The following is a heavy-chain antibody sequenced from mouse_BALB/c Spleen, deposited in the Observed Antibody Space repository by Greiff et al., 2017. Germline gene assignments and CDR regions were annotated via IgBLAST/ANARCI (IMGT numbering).Heavy chain of an antibody. CDR3: TRDGYGNYDAMDY. V-gene: IGHV5-6-4*01. J-gene: IGHJ4*01. Sequence: EVKLVESGGGLVKPGGSLKLSCAASGFTFSSYTMSWVRQTPEKRLEWVATISSGGSYTYYPDSVKGRFTISRDNAKNTLYLQMSSLKSEDTAMYYCTRDGYGNYDAMDYWGQGTSVTVSS. D-gene: IGHD2-10*02. CDR2: ISSGGSYT. CDR1: GFTFSSYT.